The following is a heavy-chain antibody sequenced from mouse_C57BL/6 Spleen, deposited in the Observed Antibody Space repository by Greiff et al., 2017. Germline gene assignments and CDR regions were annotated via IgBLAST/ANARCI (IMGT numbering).Heavy chain of an antibody. J-gene: IGHJ2*01. Sequence: VQLKQSGAELVRPGASVKLSCTASGFNIKDDYMHWVKQRPEQGLEWIGWIDPENGDTEYASKFQGKATITADTSSNTAYLQLSSLTSEDTAVYYCTLYYYGSSQGYWGQGTTLTVSS. CDR1: GFNIKDDY. CDR2: IDPENGDT. CDR3: TLYYYGSSQGY. D-gene: IGHD1-1*01. V-gene: IGHV14-4*01.